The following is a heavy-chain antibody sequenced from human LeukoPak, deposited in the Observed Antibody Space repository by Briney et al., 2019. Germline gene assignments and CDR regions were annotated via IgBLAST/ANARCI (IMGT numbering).Heavy chain of an antibody. CDR2: INPSGGST. Sequence: ASVNVPCKASGYTFTSYYMHWVRQAPGQGLEWMGIINPSGGSTSYAQKFQGRVTMTRDTSTSTVYMELSSLRSEDTAVYYCAREHGSGTFDYWGQGTLVTVSS. D-gene: IGHD3-10*01. J-gene: IGHJ4*02. CDR1: GYTFTSYY. CDR3: AREHGSGTFDY. V-gene: IGHV1-46*01.